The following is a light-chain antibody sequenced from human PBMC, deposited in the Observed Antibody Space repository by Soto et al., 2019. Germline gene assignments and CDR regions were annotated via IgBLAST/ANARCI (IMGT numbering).Light chain of an antibody. V-gene: IGKV3-15*01. J-gene: IGKJ5*01. CDR2: AAY. CDR3: KQYYDWPIT. Sequence: ELLLTYSPATLSVSTVEIDTLSGRASQGISSLLAWYQQKPGQAPRLIIYAAYTRAAGIPDRFSGSGSGKDFTITISSMQYEDFEIYYCKQYYDWPITCGKGQRLALK. CDR1: QGISSL.